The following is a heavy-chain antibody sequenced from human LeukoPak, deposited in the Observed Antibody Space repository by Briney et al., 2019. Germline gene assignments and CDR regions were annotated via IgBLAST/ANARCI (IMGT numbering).Heavy chain of an antibody. Sequence: NSSETLSLTCTVSGGPISSSSYYWGWIRQPPGKGLEWIGSIYYSGSTYYNPSLKSRVTISVDTSKNQFSLKLSSVTAADTAVYHCARARKQQLYFDAFDIWGQGTMVTVSS. CDR1: GGPISSSSYY. V-gene: IGHV4-39*01. CDR2: IYYSGST. CDR3: ARARKQQLYFDAFDI. J-gene: IGHJ3*02. D-gene: IGHD6-13*01.